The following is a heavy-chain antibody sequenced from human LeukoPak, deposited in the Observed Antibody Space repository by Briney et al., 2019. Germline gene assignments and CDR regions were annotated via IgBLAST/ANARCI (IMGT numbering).Heavy chain of an antibody. D-gene: IGHD3-22*01. V-gene: IGHV4-59*01. CDR2: IYYSGST. J-gene: IGHJ4*02. Sequence: PSETLSLTCTVSGGSISSYYWSWIRQPPGKGLEWIGYIYYSGSTNYNPSLKSRVTISVDTSKNQFSLKLSSVTAADTAVYYCARTGLTYYYDSSGYYHSYYFDYWGQGTLVTVSS. CDR1: GGSISSYY. CDR3: ARTGLTYYYDSSGYYHSYYFDY.